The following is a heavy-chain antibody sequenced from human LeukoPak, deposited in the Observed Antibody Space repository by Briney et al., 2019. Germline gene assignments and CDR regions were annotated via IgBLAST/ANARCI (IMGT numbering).Heavy chain of an antibody. Sequence: ASVKVSCKASGYTFTSYGISWVRQAPGQGLEWMGWISAYNGNTNYAQKLQGRVTMTTDTSTSTAYMELRSLRSDDTAVYYCARVHYDFWSVIRMNAFDIWGQGTMVTVSS. CDR1: GYTFTSYG. CDR2: ISAYNGNT. CDR3: ARVHYDFWSVIRMNAFDI. V-gene: IGHV1-18*01. J-gene: IGHJ3*02. D-gene: IGHD3-3*01.